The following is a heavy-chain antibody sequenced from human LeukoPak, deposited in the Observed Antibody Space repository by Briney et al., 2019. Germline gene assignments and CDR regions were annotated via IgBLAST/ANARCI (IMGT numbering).Heavy chain of an antibody. CDR3: VTVADRGDGSWSDFDY. J-gene: IGHJ4*02. CDR2: ISSNGGST. CDR1: GFTPSSYV. Sequence: PGGSLRLSSLASGFTPSSYVMYWVRQAPGKGLEYVSAISSNGGSTYYADSVKGRFTISRDNSKNTLYLQMSSLRAEDTAVYYCVTVADRGDGSWSDFDYWGQGTLVTVSS. D-gene: IGHD6-13*01. V-gene: IGHV3-64D*09.